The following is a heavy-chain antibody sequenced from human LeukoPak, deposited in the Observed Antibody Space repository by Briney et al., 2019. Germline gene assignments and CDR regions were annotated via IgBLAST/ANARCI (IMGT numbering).Heavy chain of an antibody. V-gene: IGHV3-9*02. CDR2: IYCKSGSI. CDR1: GLTSVAFA. D-gene: IGHD2-15*01. J-gene: IGHJ4*02. CDR3: AKDLRPYCSGGSCFSPFDY. Sequence: RLPGEAPGLTSVAFAMHWSRQAPVKGPDWVSTIYCKSGSIGYADSVKGRFTSSRDNAKNSLYLQMISLRPEDTALYYCAKDLRPYCSGGSCFSPFDYWGQGNLVTVSS.